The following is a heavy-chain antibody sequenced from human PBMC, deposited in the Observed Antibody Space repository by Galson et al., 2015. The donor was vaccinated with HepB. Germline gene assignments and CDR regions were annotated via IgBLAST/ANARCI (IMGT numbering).Heavy chain of an antibody. CDR3: ARMDYGSYYYGMDV. V-gene: IGHV2-70*04. CDR2: IDWDDDK. CDR1: GFSLSTSGMR. D-gene: IGHD3-10*01. Sequence: ALVKPTQTLTLTCTFSGFSLSTSGMRVIWIRQPPGKALEWLARIDWDDDKFYSTSLKTRLTISKDTSKNQVVLTMTNMDPVDTATYYCARMDYGSYYYGMDVWGQGTTVTVSS. J-gene: IGHJ6*02.